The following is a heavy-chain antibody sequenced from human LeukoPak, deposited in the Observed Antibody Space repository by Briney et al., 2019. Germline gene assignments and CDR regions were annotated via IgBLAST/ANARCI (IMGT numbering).Heavy chain of an antibody. D-gene: IGHD6-13*01. V-gene: IGHV3-30-3*01. CDR2: ISYDGSSK. Sequence: GGSLRLSCAASGFTFSSYAMHWVRQAPGKGLEWVAVISYDGSSKYYADSVKGRFTISRDNAKNSLYLQMNSLRAEDTAVYYCARVIAAAEDYYYYGMDVWGQGTTVTVSS. J-gene: IGHJ6*02. CDR1: GFTFSSYA. CDR3: ARVIAAAEDYYYYGMDV.